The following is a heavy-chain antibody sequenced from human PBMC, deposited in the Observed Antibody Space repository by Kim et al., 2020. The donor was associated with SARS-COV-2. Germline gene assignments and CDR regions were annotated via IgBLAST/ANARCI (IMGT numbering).Heavy chain of an antibody. D-gene: IGHD3-22*01. V-gene: IGHV3-23*01. Sequence: AASVKRRCTISRDNAKNTLYLQMNSLRAGDTAVYYCAKDLVYDSRAFVIWGAGTMVTVSS. J-gene: IGHJ3*02. CDR3: AKDLVYDSRAFVI.